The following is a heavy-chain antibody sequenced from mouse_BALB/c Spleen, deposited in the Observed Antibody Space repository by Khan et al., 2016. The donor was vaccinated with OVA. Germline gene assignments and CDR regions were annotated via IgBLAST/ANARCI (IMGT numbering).Heavy chain of an antibody. V-gene: IGHV3-2*02. J-gene: IGHJ4*01. D-gene: IGHD1-1*01. Sequence: EVQLQESGPGLVKPSQSLSLTCTVTGYSITSDYAWNWIRQFPGNKLEWMGYISYSGSTSYNPSLKSRISITRDTSKNKFFLQLNSVTTEDTATYYCARSYGSSLYYYAMDYWGQGTSVTVSS. CDR1: GYSITSDYA. CDR3: ARSYGSSLYYYAMDY. CDR2: ISYSGST.